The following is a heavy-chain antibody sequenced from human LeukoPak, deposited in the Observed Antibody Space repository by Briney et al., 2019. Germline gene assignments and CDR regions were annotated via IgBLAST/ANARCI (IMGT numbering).Heavy chain of an antibody. Sequence: GGSLTLSCAASGFSLRHHGMHWVRQAPGRGLEWMAFISYEGSNQYYAESVKGRFSISRDNSKNTMYLQMNSLKTEDTGVYHCAKDVRFLEWSLDSWGQGTQVIVSS. J-gene: IGHJ4*02. CDR1: GFSLRHHG. V-gene: IGHV3-30*18. CDR3: AKDVRFLEWSLDS. CDR2: ISYEGSNQ. D-gene: IGHD3-3*01.